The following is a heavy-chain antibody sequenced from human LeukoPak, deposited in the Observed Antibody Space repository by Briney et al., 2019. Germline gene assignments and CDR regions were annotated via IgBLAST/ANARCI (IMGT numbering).Heavy chain of an antibody. Sequence: ASVKVSCKASGYTFTSYGISWVRQAPGQGLEWMGWISAYNGNTNYAQKLQGRVTMTTDTSTSTAYMELRSLRSDDTAVYYCARDIAIAVAGGFDYWGQGTLVTVSS. CDR1: GYTFTSYG. V-gene: IGHV1-18*01. D-gene: IGHD6-19*01. CDR2: ISAYNGNT. J-gene: IGHJ4*02. CDR3: ARDIAIAVAGGFDY.